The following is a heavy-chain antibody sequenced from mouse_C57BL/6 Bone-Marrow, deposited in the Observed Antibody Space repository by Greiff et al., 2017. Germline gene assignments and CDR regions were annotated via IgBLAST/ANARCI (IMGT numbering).Heavy chain of an antibody. CDR1: GYSFTSYY. J-gene: IGHJ4*01. Sequence: QVQLKQSGPELVKPGASVKISCKASGYSFTSYYIHWVKQRPGQGLEWIGWIYPGSGNTKYNEKFKGKATLTADTSSSTAYMQLSSLTSEDSAVYYCARWDYGAMDYWGQGTSVTVSS. CDR3: ARWDYGAMDY. V-gene: IGHV1-66*01. D-gene: IGHD1-1*01. CDR2: IYPGSGNT.